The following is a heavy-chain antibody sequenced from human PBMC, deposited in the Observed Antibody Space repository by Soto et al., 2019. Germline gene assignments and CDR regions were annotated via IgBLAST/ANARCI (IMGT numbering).Heavy chain of an antibody. CDR3: ARDPTVVTPDDY. D-gene: IGHD4-17*01. CDR1: GFTVSSNY. CDR2: IYSGGST. V-gene: IGHV3-66*01. J-gene: IGHJ4*02. Sequence: GGSLRLSCAASGFTVSSNYMSWVRQAPGKGLEWVSVIYSGGSTYYADSVKGRFTISRDNSKNTLYLQMNSLRAEDTAVYYCARDPTVVTPDDYWGQGTLVTVSS.